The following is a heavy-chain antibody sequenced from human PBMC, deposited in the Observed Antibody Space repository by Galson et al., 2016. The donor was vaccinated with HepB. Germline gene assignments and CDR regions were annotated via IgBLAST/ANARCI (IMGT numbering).Heavy chain of an antibody. CDR1: GFTFDTYA. J-gene: IGHJ4*02. D-gene: IGHD3-10*01. CDR3: VKASYAGFDVFEY. V-gene: IGHV3-64D*06. CDR2: ISSNGGLT. Sequence: SLRLSCAASGFTFDTYAIHWVRQAPGKGLEWVSVISSNGGLTYYADSVKGRFTISRDNSKKTVYLQMSSLRPKDTAVYYCVKASYAGFDVFEYWGQGTLVAVSS.